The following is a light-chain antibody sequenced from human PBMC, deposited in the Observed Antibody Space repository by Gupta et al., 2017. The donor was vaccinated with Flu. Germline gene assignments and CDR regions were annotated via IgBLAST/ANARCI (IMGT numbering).Light chain of an antibody. CDR1: QSILYSSNNKNY. Sequence: SLGERATINCKSSQSILYSSNNKNYLAWYQQKPGQPPYLLISWSSTRESGVPDRFSGSGSGTDFTLTISSLQAEDVALYYCQQYYSSPYTFGQGTKLEIK. V-gene: IGKV4-1*01. CDR2: WSS. J-gene: IGKJ2*01. CDR3: QQYYSSPYT.